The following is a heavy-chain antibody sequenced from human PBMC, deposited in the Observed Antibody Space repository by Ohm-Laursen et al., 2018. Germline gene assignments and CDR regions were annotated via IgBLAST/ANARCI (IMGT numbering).Heavy chain of an antibody. CDR2: MYATGSS. Sequence: PSETLSLTCTVSGDSINNYYWSWIRQPAGKGLEWIGRMYATGSSNYNPSLNSRVSLSHDTSKNQFSLKMTSVTAADTAVYYCARDARVAGTSDAFEYWGQGTLVIVSS. J-gene: IGHJ4*02. D-gene: IGHD1-7*01. V-gene: IGHV4-4*07. CDR3: ARDARVAGTSDAFEY. CDR1: GDSINNYY.